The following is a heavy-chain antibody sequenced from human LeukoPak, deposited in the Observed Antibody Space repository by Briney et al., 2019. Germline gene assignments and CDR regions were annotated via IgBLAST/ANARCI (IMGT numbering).Heavy chain of an antibody. D-gene: IGHD3-10*02. Sequence: GGSLRLSCVASGFTFTPYGMHWVRQAPGKGLEWVSYISSSGSTIYYVDSVKGRFTISRDNAKNSLYLQMNSLRAEDTAVYYCAELGITMIGGVWGKGTTVTISS. CDR2: ISSSGSTI. CDR1: GFTFTPYG. CDR3: AELGITMIGGV. V-gene: IGHV3-48*04. J-gene: IGHJ6*04.